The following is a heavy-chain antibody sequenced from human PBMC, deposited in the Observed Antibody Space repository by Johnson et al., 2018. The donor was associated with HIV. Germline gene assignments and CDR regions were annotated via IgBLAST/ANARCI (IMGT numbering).Heavy chain of an antibody. CDR2: INWNGGST. V-gene: IGHV3-20*04. Sequence: VQLVESGGGVVRPGGSLRLSCAASGFTFDDYGMSWVRQAPGKGLEWVSGINWNGGSTGYADSVKVRFTISRDNSKNTLYLPMTSLRAEDTAVDYCAGASDAYDIWGQGTMGTFSS. CDR3: AGASDAYDI. J-gene: IGHJ3*02. CDR1: GFTFDDYG.